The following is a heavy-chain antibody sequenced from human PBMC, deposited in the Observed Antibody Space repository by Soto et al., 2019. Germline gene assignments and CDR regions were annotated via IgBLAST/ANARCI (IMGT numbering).Heavy chain of an antibody. Sequence: RRLCCAAFGCPFSNYALSWVRQAPEKGLEWVSAISDRGTKTYYADSVKGRFTISRDDSQNTVFLQMNSLRAEDTAIYYCAKTLPKSGSSLDYFTLDVWGHGTTLTASS. CDR1: GCPFSNYA. V-gene: IGHV3-23*01. J-gene: IGHJ6*02. CDR3: AKTLPKSGSSLDYFTLDV. CDR2: ISDRGTKT. D-gene: IGHD4-17*01.